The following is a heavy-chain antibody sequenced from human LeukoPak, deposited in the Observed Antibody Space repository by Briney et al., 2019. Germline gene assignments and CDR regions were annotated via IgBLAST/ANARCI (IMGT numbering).Heavy chain of an antibody. CDR2: INGGGSSI. J-gene: IGHJ4*02. CDR1: GFTFKSYL. CDR3: ARQLGYCDSGTCYFEY. Sequence: GGSLRLSCAASGFTFKSYLMTWVRQAPGKGLEWVSSINGGGSSISYADSVKGRFTISRDNSKTTLFLQMNSLRAEDTAVYYCARQLGYCDSGTCYFEYWGQGTLVTVPS. V-gene: IGHV3-23*01. D-gene: IGHD2-15*01.